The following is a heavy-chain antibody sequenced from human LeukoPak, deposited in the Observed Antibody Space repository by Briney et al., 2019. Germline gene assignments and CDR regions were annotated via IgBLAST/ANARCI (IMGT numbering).Heavy chain of an antibody. CDR1: GGSISSYY. Sequence: SETLSLTCTVSGGSISSYYWSWIRQPPGKGLEWIGYIYYGRSTNYNPSLKSRVTISVDTSNNQFSLKLSSVTAADTAVYYCVRAGSGGYYYGMDVRGQGTTVTVSS. D-gene: IGHD6-19*01. V-gene: IGHV4-59*01. J-gene: IGHJ6*02. CDR3: VRAGSGGYYYGMDV. CDR2: IYYGRST.